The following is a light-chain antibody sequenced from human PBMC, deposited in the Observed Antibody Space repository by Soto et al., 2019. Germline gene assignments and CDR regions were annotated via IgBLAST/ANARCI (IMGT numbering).Light chain of an antibody. CDR1: QGISSY. Sequence: IELTQSPSSLSSSVGDIFTITCRASQGISSYLGWYQQKPGKAPKLLIYGASTLQSGVPSRFSGSGSGTEFTLTISSLQPDDFATYYCQHYNSYSEAFGQGTKVDIK. J-gene: IGKJ1*01. CDR2: GAS. CDR3: QHYNSYSEA. V-gene: IGKV1-9*01.